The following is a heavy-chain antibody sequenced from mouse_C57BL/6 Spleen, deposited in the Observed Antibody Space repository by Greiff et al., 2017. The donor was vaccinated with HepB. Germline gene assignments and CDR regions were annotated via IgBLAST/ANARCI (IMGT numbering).Heavy chain of an antibody. Sequence: VQLQQPGAELVRPGSSVKLSCKASGYTFTSYWMDWVKQRPGQGLEWIGNIYPSDSETHYNQKFKDKATLTVDKSSSTAYMQLSSLTSEDSAVYYGARRGYMVTTGAMDYWGQGTSVTVSS. CDR3: ARRGYMVTTGAMDY. CDR2: IYPSDSET. D-gene: IGHD2-2*01. J-gene: IGHJ4*01. CDR1: GYTFTSYW. V-gene: IGHV1-61*01.